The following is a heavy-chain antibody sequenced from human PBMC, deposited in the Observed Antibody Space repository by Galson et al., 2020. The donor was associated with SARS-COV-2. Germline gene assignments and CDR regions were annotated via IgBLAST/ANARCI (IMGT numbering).Heavy chain of an antibody. D-gene: IGHD1-26*01. CDR1: GFTFSSYG. CDR3: ASDGRVGATAGIDY. J-gene: IGHJ4*02. Sequence: TGGSLSLSCAASGFTFSSYGMNWVRQAPGKGLEWVAVIWDEGSNKYYADSVKGRFTISRDKSKNTVYLQMNSLRAGGTVVYYCASDGRVGATAGIDYGCQGALVTVSS. V-gene: IGHV3-33*01. CDR2: IWDEGSNK.